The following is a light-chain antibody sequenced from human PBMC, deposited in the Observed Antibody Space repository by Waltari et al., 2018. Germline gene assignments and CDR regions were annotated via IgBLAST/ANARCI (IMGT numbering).Light chain of an antibody. V-gene: IGKV3-20*01. CDR1: QSTRSY. CDR2: DAS. CDR3: PKYGSLPAT. Sequence: LTQSPGTLSLSPGERATLACRASQSTRSYFAGSQQKPGQGPRPLISDASGRATGIPDRFSGSGSVTDFSLTISRLEPEDFAVYYCPKYGSLPATFGQGTKVEIK. J-gene: IGKJ1*01.